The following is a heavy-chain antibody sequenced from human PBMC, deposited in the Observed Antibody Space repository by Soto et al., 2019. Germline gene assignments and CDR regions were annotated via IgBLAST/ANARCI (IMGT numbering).Heavy chain of an antibody. J-gene: IGHJ4*02. CDR3: PKDQYREDWGYFYD. V-gene: IGHV3-23*01. CDR2: ISGSGGST. Sequence: EVQLLESGGGLVQPGGSLRLSCAASGFTFSSYAMSWVRQAPGKGLEWVSAISGSGGSTYYADSVTVRFTISSDNGKNTLYLQMNSLRAEDTAVYYCPKDQYREDWGYFYDWGQGSLVAVAS. D-gene: IGHD7-27*01. CDR1: GFTFSSYA.